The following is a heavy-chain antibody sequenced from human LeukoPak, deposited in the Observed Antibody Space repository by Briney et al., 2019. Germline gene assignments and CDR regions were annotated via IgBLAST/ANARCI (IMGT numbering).Heavy chain of an antibody. D-gene: IGHD3-10*01. CDR3: ARDRSSSDY. J-gene: IGHJ4*02. CDR2: ISAYNGNT. Sequence: GASVKVSCKASGYTFSNYMISWVRQAPGQGLEWMGCISAYNGNTNYAQKLQGRVTMSTDTSTSTAYMELRSLRSDDTAVYYCARDRSSSDYWGQGTLVTVSS. V-gene: IGHV1-18*04. CDR1: GYTFSNYM.